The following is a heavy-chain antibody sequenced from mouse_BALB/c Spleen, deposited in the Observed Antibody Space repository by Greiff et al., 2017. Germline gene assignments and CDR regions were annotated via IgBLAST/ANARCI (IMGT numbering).Heavy chain of an antibody. CDR2: ISSGGGST. Sequence: EVKLVESGGGLVKPGGSLKLSCAASGFAFSSYDMSWVRQTPEKRLEWVAYISSGGGSTYYPDTVKGRFTISRDNAKNTLYLQMSSLKSEDTAMYYCARQDGLYYFDYWGQGTTLTVSS. D-gene: IGHD2-3*01. CDR3: ARQDGLYYFDY. V-gene: IGHV5-12-1*01. CDR1: GFAFSSYD. J-gene: IGHJ2*01.